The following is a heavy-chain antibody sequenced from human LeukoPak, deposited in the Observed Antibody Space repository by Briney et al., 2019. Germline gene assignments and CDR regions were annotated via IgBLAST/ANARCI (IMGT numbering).Heavy chain of an antibody. V-gene: IGHV4-34*01. D-gene: IGHD3-10*01. Sequence: SETLSLTXAVYGGSFSGYYWSWIRQPPGKGLEWIGEINRSGSTNYNPSLKSRVTISVDTSKNQFSLKLSSVTAADTAVYYCARGRWFGELFYRPGDSYFDYWGQGTLVTVSS. CDR1: GGSFSGYY. J-gene: IGHJ4*02. CDR2: INRSGST. CDR3: ARGRWFGELFYRPGDSYFDY.